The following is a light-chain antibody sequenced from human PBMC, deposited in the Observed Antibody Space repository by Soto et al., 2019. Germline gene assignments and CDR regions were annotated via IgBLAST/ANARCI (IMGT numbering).Light chain of an antibody. CDR3: GSYAGSYTYV. V-gene: IGLV2-11*01. Sequence: QSALTQPRSVSGSPGQSVTISCTGTSSDVGGYNYVSWYQQHPGKAPKLMIYDVSKRPSGVPDRFSGSKSGNTASLTISGLQAEDEADYYCGSYAGSYTYVFGTVTKVTVL. CDR1: SSDVGGYNY. J-gene: IGLJ1*01. CDR2: DVS.